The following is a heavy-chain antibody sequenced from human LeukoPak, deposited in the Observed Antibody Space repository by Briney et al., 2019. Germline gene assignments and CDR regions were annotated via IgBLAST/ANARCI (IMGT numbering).Heavy chain of an antibody. CDR2: IYYSGST. D-gene: IGHD2-15*01. CDR1: GGSISSSSYY. J-gene: IGHJ5*02. V-gene: IGHV4-39*07. CDR3: ARRGGSPRRGWFDP. Sequence: SETLSLTCTVSGGSISSSSYYWGWIRQPPGKGLEWIGSIYYSGSTYYNPSLKSRVTISVDTSKNQFSLKLSSVTAADTAVYYCARRGGSPRRGWFDPWGQGTLVTVSS.